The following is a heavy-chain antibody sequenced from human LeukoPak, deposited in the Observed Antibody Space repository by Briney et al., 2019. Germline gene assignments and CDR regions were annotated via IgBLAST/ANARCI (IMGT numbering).Heavy chain of an antibody. CDR2: ISSSGSTI. J-gene: IGHJ4*02. CDR1: GFTFSSYE. Sequence: GGSLRLSCAASGFTFSSYEMNWVRQAPGKGLEWVSYISSSGSTIYYADSVKGRFTISRDNAKNSLYLQMNSLRAEDTAVYYCAKDSFGELAYYFDYWGQGTLVIVSS. V-gene: IGHV3-48*03. D-gene: IGHD3-10*01. CDR3: AKDSFGELAYYFDY.